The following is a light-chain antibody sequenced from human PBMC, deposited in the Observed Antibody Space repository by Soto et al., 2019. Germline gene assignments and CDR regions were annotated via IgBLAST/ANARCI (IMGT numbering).Light chain of an antibody. J-gene: IGLJ1*01. CDR1: SSDVGGYNY. CDR3: CSYAGSYTYV. CDR2: DVS. Sequence: QSVLAQPASVSGSPGQSVTISCTGTSSDVGGYNYVSWYQQHPGKAPKLMIYDVSKRPSGVPDRFSGSKSGNTASLTISGLQAEDEADYYCCSYAGSYTYVFGTGTKVTLL. V-gene: IGLV2-11*01.